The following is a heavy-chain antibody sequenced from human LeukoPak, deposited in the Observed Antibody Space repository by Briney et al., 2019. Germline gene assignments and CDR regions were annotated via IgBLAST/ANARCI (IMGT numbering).Heavy chain of an antibody. CDR3: VGPDSQFDC. V-gene: IGHV3-21*01. CDR2: ISSNSLHI. Sequence: GGSLRLSCAASGFTFSDQSMNWVRQAPGKGLEWVSSISSNSLHIFYADSVKGRFTISRDNAKNSLYLQMNNLRAEDAAVYYCVGPDSQFDCWGQGTLVTVSS. D-gene: IGHD3-10*01. CDR1: GFTFSDQS. J-gene: IGHJ4*02.